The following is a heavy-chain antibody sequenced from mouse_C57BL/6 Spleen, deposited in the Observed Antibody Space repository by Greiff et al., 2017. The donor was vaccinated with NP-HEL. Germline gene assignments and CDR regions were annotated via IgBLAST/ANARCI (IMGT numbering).Heavy chain of an antibody. Sequence: VQLQQSGPELVKPGASVKISCKASGYSFTGYYMNWVKQSPEKSLEWIGEINPSTGGTTYNQKFKAKATLTVDKSSSTAYMQLKSLTSEDSAVYYCARGLITTVAATGWYFDVWGTGTTVTVSS. D-gene: IGHD1-1*01. CDR2: INPSTGGT. CDR3: ARGLITTVAATGWYFDV. CDR1: GYSFTGYY. J-gene: IGHJ1*03. V-gene: IGHV1-42*01.